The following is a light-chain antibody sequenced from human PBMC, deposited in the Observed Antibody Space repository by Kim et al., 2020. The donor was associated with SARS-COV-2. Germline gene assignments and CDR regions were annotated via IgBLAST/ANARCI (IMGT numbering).Light chain of an antibody. CDR2: ETT. J-gene: IGKJ4*01. CDR3: QLRYNWPLT. CDR1: QSVGNS. V-gene: IGKV3-11*01. Sequence: EIVLTQSPATLSLSPGERATLSCRASQSVGNSLAWFQQKPSQAPRLIIFETTNRATSITARFSGSGSGTAFTLTISSLEPEAFAVYYCQLRYNWPLTFGRGTNVDIK.